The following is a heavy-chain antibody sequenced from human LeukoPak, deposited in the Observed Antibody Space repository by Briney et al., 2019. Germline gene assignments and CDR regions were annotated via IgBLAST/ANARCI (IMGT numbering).Heavy chain of an antibody. CDR3: AKFLPXSXPKXWLADYYGMDV. Sequence: GGSLRLSCAASGFTFSSYAMSWVRQAPGKGLEWVSAISGSGGSTYYADSVKGRFTISRDNSKNTLYLQMNSLRAEDTAVYYCAKFLPXSXPKXWLADYYGMDVWGQGTTVTVSS. CDR1: GFTFSSYA. J-gene: IGHJ6*02. V-gene: IGHV3-23*01. D-gene: IGHD6-19*01. CDR2: ISGSGGST.